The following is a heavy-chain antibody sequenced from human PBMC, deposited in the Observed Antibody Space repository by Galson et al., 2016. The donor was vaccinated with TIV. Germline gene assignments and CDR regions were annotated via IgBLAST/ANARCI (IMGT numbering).Heavy chain of an antibody. Sequence: SLRLSCAASGFTFSGYGMHWVRQAPGKGLEWVAFILYDGNNRYYADSVKGRFTISRDNSKNTLYLQINSLGAEDTAVYYCAKGAASRLYYYSHMDVWGRGTTVTVSS. V-gene: IGHV3-30*02. CDR1: GFTFSGYG. J-gene: IGHJ6*03. CDR3: AKGAASRLYYYSHMDV. D-gene: IGHD6-13*01. CDR2: ILYDGNNR.